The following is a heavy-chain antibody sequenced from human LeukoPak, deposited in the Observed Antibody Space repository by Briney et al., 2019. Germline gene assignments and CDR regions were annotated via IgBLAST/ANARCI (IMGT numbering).Heavy chain of an antibody. CDR3: ARGESGWYTAYYYHGMDV. V-gene: IGHV3-21*01. J-gene: IGHJ6*04. CDR2: ISSSSSYI. D-gene: IGHD6-19*01. CDR1: GVTFSSYS. Sequence: PGGSLRLSCAASGVTFSSYSMNWVRQAPGKGLEWVSSISSSSSYIYYAGSVKGRFTISRDNAKNSLYLQMNSLRAEDTAVYYCARGESGWYTAYYYHGMDVWGKGTTVTVSS.